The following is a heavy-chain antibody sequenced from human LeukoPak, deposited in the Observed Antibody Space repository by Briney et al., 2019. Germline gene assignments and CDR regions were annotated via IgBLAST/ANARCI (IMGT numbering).Heavy chain of an antibody. V-gene: IGHV3-30-3*01. CDR3: ARDERGYSGYDF. J-gene: IGHJ4*02. CDR2: ISYDGISK. Sequence: GGSLRLSCAASGFTFSNYAMQWVRQAPGKGLEWVAVISYDGISKYYADSVKGRFTISRDNSKNTLYLQMNSLSADDTAVYYCARDERGYSGYDFWGQGTLVTVSS. CDR1: GFTFSNYA. D-gene: IGHD5-12*01.